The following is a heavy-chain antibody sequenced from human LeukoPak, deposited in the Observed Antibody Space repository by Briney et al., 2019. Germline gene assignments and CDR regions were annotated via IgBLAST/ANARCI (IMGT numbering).Heavy chain of an antibody. CDR2: IYSGGST. J-gene: IGHJ4*02. CDR3: ARDAKGYSYGFDY. CDR1: GFTVSSNY. D-gene: IGHD5-18*01. Sequence: PGGSLRLSSAASGFTVSSNYMTWVRQAPGKGLEWVSVIYSGGSTYYADSVKGRFTISRDNSKNTLYLQMNSLRAEDTAVYYCARDAKGYSYGFDYWGQGTLVTVSS. V-gene: IGHV3-53*01.